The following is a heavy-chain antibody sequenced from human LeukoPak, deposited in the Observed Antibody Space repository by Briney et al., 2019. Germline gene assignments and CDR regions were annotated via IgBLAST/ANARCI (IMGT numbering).Heavy chain of an antibody. Sequence: SVKVSCKASGGTFSSYAISWVRQAPGQGLEWMGGITPIFGTANYAQKFQGRVTITADESTSTAYMELSSLRSEDTAVYYCAKGPRDFWSGYYVFDYWGQGTLVTVSS. CDR2: ITPIFGTA. D-gene: IGHD3-3*01. V-gene: IGHV1-69*01. CDR1: GGTFSSYA. J-gene: IGHJ4*02. CDR3: AKGPRDFWSGYYVFDY.